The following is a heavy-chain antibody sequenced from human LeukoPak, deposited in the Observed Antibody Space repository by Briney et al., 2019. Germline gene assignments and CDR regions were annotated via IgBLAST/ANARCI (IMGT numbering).Heavy chain of an antibody. Sequence: GGSLRLSCAASGFTFSSYSMNWVRQAPGKGLEWVAVISYDGSNKYYADSVKGRFTISRDNSKNTLYLQMNSLRAEDTAVYYCATQLTGSGSYYGIDYWGQGTLVTVSS. CDR3: ATQLTGSGSYYGIDY. CDR2: ISYDGSNK. D-gene: IGHD3-10*01. V-gene: IGHV3-30*03. J-gene: IGHJ4*02. CDR1: GFTFSSYS.